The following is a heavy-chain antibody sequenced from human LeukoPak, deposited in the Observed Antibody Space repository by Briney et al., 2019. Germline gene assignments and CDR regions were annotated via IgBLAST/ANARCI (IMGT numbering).Heavy chain of an antibody. Sequence: RGPLRLSCAASGFTFGSYEMNWVRQAPGKGLERVSYISSSGSTIYYADSVKGRFTISRDNAKNSLHLHMNSLRAEDTAVYYCPRQRSGKEDAFDSWGQGTMVTVSS. J-gene: IGHJ3*02. CDR1: GFTFGSYE. CDR3: PRQRSGKEDAFDS. D-gene: IGHD1-14*01. CDR2: ISSSGSTI. V-gene: IGHV3-48*03.